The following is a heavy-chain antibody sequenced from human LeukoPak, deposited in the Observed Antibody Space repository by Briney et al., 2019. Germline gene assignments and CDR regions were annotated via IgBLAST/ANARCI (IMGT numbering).Heavy chain of an antibody. Sequence: GGSLRLACAASGFTFGSYSMNWVRQAPGKGLEWVSYISSSSSTIYYADSVKGRFTISRDNAKNSLYLQMNSLRAEDTAVYYCARDSPRIYYDSSGYPDYWGQGTLVTVSS. D-gene: IGHD3-22*01. CDR3: ARDSPRIYYDSSGYPDY. CDR1: GFTFGSYS. J-gene: IGHJ4*02. V-gene: IGHV3-48*01. CDR2: ISSSSSTI.